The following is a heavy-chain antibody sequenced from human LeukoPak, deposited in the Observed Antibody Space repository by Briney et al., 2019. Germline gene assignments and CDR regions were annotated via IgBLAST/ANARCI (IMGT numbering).Heavy chain of an antibody. CDR1: GFTFSSYE. J-gene: IGHJ4*02. V-gene: IGHV3-48*03. CDR3: ARVRYDSSGYYLDY. Sequence: GGSLRLSCAASGFTFSSYEMNWVRQAPGKGLEWVPYISSSGSTIYYADSVKGRFTISRDNAKNSLYLQMNSLRAEDTAVYYCARVRYDSSGYYLDYWGQGTLVTVSS. CDR2: ISSSGSTI. D-gene: IGHD3-22*01.